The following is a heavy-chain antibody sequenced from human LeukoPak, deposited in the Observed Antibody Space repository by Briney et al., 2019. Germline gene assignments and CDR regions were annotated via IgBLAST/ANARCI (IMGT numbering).Heavy chain of an antibody. CDR2: IDPSDSYT. CDR1: SYTFTSYW. Sequence: KAGESLKISCKASSYTFTSYWISWVRQTPGKGLEWMGKIDPSDSYTNYSPSFQGHVTISADKSISTAYLQWSSLEASDTAMYYCARPGGPYCGDGNCYVFNSWGQGTLVTVSS. CDR3: ARPGGPYCGDGNCYVFNS. V-gene: IGHV5-10-1*01. D-gene: IGHD2-15*01. J-gene: IGHJ4*02.